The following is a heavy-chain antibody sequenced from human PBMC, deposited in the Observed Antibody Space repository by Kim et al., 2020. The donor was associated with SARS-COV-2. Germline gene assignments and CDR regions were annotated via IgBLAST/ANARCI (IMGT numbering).Heavy chain of an antibody. V-gene: IGHV1-69*04. CDR1: GGTFSSFA. CDR3: TRDDLLVRFMYH. Sequence: SVKVSCKASGGTFSSFAFSWVRQAPGQGLEWMGKIVPMLRETKYAQKFQNRVTITADRATNTVYMELSSLTSEDTAIYFCTRDDLLVRFMYHWGQGTLVTVSS. D-gene: IGHD6-6*01. J-gene: IGHJ1*01. CDR2: IVPMLRET.